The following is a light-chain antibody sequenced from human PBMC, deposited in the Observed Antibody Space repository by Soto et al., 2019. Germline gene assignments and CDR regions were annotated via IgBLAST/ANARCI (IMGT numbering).Light chain of an antibody. CDR2: GAS. J-gene: IGKJ4*02. CDR1: QSVSSSY. V-gene: IGKV3-20*01. CDR3: QQYGSSPLT. Sequence: ESVLTQSPGTLSWSPGERATLSCRASQSVSSSYLAWYQQKPGQAPRLLIYGASSRGTGIPDRFSGSGSGTDFTLTISRLEPEAVAVYYCQQYGSSPLTFGGGTKVELK.